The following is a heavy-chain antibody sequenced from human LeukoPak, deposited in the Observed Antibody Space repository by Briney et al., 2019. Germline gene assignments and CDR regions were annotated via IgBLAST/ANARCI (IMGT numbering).Heavy chain of an antibody. CDR3: ARETMSSSWYYYGMDV. Sequence: SVKVSCKASGGTFSSYAISWVRQAPGQGLEWMGGIIPIFGTANYAQEFQGRVTITAGESTSTAYMELSSLRSEDTAVYYCARETMSSSWYYYGMDVWGQGTTVTVSS. V-gene: IGHV1-69*01. D-gene: IGHD6-13*01. CDR1: GGTFSSYA. CDR2: IIPIFGTA. J-gene: IGHJ6*02.